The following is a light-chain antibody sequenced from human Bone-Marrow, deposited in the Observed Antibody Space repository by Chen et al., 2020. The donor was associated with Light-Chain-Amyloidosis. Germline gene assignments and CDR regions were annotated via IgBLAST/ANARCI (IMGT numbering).Light chain of an antibody. J-gene: IGKJ2*01. Sequence: EIVLTQSPGTLSLSPGERATLSCRASQSVSRYIAWSQQKPGQAPRLLIYGASSRATGVSDRFSGGGSGTDFTLTISRLEPEDFAVYYCQKYGSSYTFGQGTKVEIK. CDR1: QSVSRY. V-gene: IGKV3-20*01. CDR3: QKYGSSYT. CDR2: GAS.